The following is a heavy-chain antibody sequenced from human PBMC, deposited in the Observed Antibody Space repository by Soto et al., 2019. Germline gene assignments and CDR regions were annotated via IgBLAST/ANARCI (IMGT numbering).Heavy chain of an antibody. V-gene: IGHV4-39*01. Sequence: QLQLQESVPGLVKPSETLSLTCTVSGGSINADTYYWGWIRQPPGNGLEWIGSIYYSGTSSYNPSIGSRGTMSVDPAQTQVSLRLRSVTAPDTAVYYCARLHCHGANCVPLDPWGQGTLVIVSS. CDR1: GGSINADTYY. J-gene: IGHJ5*02. D-gene: IGHD2-15*01. CDR3: ARLHCHGANCVPLDP. CDR2: IYYSGTS.